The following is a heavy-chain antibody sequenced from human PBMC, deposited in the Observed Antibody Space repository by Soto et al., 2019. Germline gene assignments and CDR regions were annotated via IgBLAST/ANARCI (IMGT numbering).Heavy chain of an antibody. V-gene: IGHV3-15*01. J-gene: IGHJ6*02. D-gene: IGHD3-9*01. CDR1: GFTFSNAW. CDR2: IKSKTDGGTT. Sequence: KAGGSLRLSCAASGFTFSNAWMSWVRQAPGKGLEWVGRIKSKTDGGTTDYAAPVKGRFTISRDDSKNTLYLQMNSLKTEDTAVYYCTTDIPRQQLRYFDWLSRYYYYGMDVWGQGTTVTVSS. CDR3: TTDIPRQQLRYFDWLSRYYYYGMDV.